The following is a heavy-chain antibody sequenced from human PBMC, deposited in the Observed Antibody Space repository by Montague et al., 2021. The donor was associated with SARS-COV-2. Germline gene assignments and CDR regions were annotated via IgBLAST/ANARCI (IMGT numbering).Heavy chain of an antibody. D-gene: IGHD5-24*01. CDR1: GGSFSGYY. CDR3: ARRGYSYYYYGMDV. V-gene: IGHV4-34*01. Sequence: SETLSLTCAVYGGSFSGYYWSWIRQPPGKGLEWIGEINRSGSTNYSPSLKSRVTISVDTSKNQFSLKLSSVSAADTAVYYCARRGYSYYYYGMDVWGQGTTVTVSS. J-gene: IGHJ6*02. CDR2: INRSGST.